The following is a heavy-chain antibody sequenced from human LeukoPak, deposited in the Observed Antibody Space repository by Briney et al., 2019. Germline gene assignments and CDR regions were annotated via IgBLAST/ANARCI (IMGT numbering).Heavy chain of an antibody. CDR1: GFTFSSYG. CDR2: ISYDGSNK. J-gene: IGHJ4*02. V-gene: IGHV3-30*18. D-gene: IGHD3-16*02. Sequence: PGGSLRLSCAASGFTFSSYGMHWVRQAPGKGLEWVAVISYDGSNKYYADSVKGRFTISRDNSKNTLYLQMNSLRAEDTAVYYCAKASPGEYDYVWGSYLSAEAYWGQGTVVTVSS. CDR3: AKASPGEYDYVWGSYLSAEAY.